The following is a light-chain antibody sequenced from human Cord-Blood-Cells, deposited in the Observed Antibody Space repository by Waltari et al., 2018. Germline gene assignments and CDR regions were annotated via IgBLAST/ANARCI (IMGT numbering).Light chain of an antibody. CDR2: KDS. V-gene: IGLV3-25*02. CDR3: QSADSSGTVV. Sequence: SYELTQPPSVSVSPGQTARITCSGDALPKQYASWYQQKPGRAPVLVIYKDSERPSGIPERFSGSSSGTTVTLTISGVQAEDEADYYCQSADSSGTVVFGGGTKLTVL. J-gene: IGLJ2*01. CDR1: ALPKQY.